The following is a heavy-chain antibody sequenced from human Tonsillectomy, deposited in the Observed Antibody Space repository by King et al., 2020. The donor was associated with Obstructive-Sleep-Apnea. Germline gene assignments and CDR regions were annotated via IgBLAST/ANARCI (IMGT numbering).Heavy chain of an antibody. CDR2: IYYSGGT. Sequence: QLQESGPGLVKPSQNLSLTCTVSGGSISSGGYYWSWIRQHPGKGLEWIGYIYYSGGTYYNPSLKSRVTISVDTSKNQFSLKLSSVTAADTAVYYCARELGYCSSTSCPPDYYYGMDVWGQGTTVTVSS. V-gene: IGHV4-31*03. CDR3: ARELGYCSSTSCPPDYYYGMDV. CDR1: GGSISSGGYY. D-gene: IGHD2-2*01. J-gene: IGHJ6*02.